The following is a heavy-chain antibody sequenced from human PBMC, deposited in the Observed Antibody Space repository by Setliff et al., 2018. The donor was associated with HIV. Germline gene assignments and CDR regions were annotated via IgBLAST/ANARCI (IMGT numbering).Heavy chain of an antibody. D-gene: IGHD4-17*01. CDR2: IYHNGST. CDR3: ARGFLRSRRRWFDP. J-gene: IGHJ5*02. Sequence: SETLSLTCAVSGYSISRDYYWGWIRQPPGKGLEWIGSIYHNGSTNYNPSLKSRVTISVDASKNQFSLRLSSVTAADTAVYYCARGFLRSRRRWFDPWGQGTLVTVSS. CDR1: GYSISRDYY. V-gene: IGHV4-38-2*01.